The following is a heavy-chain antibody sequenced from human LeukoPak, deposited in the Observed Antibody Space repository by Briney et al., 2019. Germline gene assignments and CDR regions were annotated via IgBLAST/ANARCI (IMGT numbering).Heavy chain of an antibody. D-gene: IGHD1-1*01. J-gene: IGHJ4*02. CDR1: NGSISNYY. CDR2: IFTSGST. CDR3: AAGGKYKRSRFDY. V-gene: IGHV4-4*07. Sequence: SETLSLTCTVSNGSISNYYWSWIRQPAGKGLEWIGRIFTSGSTNYNPSLKSRVTMSVDTSKNQFSLKLSSVTAADTAVYYCAAGGKYKRSRFDYWGQGTLVTVSS.